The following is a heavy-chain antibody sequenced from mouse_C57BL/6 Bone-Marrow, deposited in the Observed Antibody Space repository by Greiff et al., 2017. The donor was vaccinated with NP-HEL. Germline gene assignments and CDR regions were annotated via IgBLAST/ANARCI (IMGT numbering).Heavy chain of an antibody. CDR3: ARGGYYSPHWYFDV. Sequence: EVQRVESGGGLVKPGGSLKLSCAASGFTFSDYGMHWVRQAPEKGLEWVAYISSGSSTIYYADTVKGRFTISRDNAKNTLFLQMTSLRSEDTAMYYCARGGYYSPHWYFDVWAQGPRSPSPQ. J-gene: IGHJ1*03. CDR1: GFTFSDYG. CDR2: ISSGSSTI. V-gene: IGHV5-17*01. D-gene: IGHD2-12*01.